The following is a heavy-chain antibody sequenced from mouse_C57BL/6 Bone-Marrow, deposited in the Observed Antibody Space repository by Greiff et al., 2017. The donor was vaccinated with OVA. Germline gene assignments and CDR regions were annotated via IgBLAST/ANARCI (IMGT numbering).Heavy chain of an antibody. Sequence: EVQLVESGGGLVKPGGSLKLSCAASGFTFSDYGMHWVRQAPEKGLEWVAYISSGSSTIYYADTVKGRFTISRDNAKNTLFLQMTSLRSEDTAMYYCATYGNYFYYAMDYWGQGTSVTVSS. CDR3: ATYGNYFYYAMDY. D-gene: IGHD2-10*02. V-gene: IGHV5-17*01. CDR2: ISSGSSTI. CDR1: GFTFSDYG. J-gene: IGHJ4*01.